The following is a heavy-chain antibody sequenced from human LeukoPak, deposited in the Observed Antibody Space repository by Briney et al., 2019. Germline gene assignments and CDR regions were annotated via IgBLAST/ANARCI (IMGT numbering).Heavy chain of an antibody. J-gene: IGHJ3*02. CDR3: TTMGRIQLWFNAFDI. D-gene: IGHD5-18*01. CDR1: GFTFSSYS. CDR2: ISSSSSTI. V-gene: IGHV3-48*01. Sequence: GGSLRLSCAASGFTFSSYSMNWVRQAPGKGLEWVSYISSSSSTIYYADSVKGRFTISRDNAKNSLYLQMNSLRAEDTAVYYCTTMGRIQLWFNAFDIWGQGTMVTVSS.